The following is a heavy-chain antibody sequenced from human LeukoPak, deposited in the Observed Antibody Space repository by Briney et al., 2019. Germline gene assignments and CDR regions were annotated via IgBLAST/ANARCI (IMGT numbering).Heavy chain of an antibody. J-gene: IGHJ4*02. CDR2: IYSGGST. CDR3: ARGLLWSYYFDY. CDR1: GFTVSSNY. D-gene: IGHD2-21*01. V-gene: IGHV3-53*01. Sequence: GGSLRLSCEASGFTVSSNYMSWVRQAPGKGLEWVSVIYSGGSTYYADSVMGRFTISRDNSKNTLYLQMNSLRAEDTAVYYCARGLLWSYYFDYWGQGTLVTVSS.